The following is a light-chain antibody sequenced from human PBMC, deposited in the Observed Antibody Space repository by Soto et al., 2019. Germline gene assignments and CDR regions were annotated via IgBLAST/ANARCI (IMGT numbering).Light chain of an antibody. CDR2: GAS. CDR1: QSVSSN. V-gene: IGKV3-15*01. Sequence: EIVMTQSPATLSVSPGERATLSCRASQSVSSNLAWYQQKPGQAPRLLIYGASTRATGIPARFSGSGSGTEFTLTISSLQSEDFAVYYCQQSFSTPPTFGQGTKLAIK. J-gene: IGKJ2*01. CDR3: QQSFSTPPT.